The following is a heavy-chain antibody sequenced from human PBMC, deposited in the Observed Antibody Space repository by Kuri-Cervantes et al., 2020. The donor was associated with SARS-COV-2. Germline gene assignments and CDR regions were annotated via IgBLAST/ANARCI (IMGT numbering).Heavy chain of an antibody. V-gene: IGHV3-21*01. Sequence: GGSLRLSCAASGFTVSTYTMTWVRQAPGKALEWVSSISGSGSYIYYADSVKGRFTISRDNSKNTLYLQMNSLRAEDTAVYYCASEEVGATIDYWGQGTLVTVSS. CDR3: ASEEVGATIDY. J-gene: IGHJ4*02. D-gene: IGHD1-26*01. CDR1: GFTVSTYT. CDR2: ISGSGSYI.